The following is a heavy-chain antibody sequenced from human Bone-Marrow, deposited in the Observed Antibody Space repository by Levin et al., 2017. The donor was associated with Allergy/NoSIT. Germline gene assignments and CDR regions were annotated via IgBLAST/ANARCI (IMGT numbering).Heavy chain of an antibody. CDR1: GGSFGTDY. J-gene: IGHJ4*02. D-gene: IGHD4/OR15-4a*01. CDR3: ARGPNYDNKFDL. CDR2: VYHSGST. V-gene: IGHV4-59*01. Sequence: NPSETLSLTCTVSGGSFGTDYWSWIRQTPGKGLEWIGYVYHSGSTKYNPSLKSRVTISVDTSKIQFSLRLSSATAADTAVYYCARGPNYDNKFDLWGLGALVTVSS.